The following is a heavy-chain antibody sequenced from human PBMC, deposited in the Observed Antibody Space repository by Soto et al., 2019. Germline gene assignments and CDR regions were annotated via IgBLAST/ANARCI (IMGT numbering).Heavy chain of an antibody. D-gene: IGHD3-3*01. Sequence: QVQLQESGPGLVKPSQTLSLTCTVSGGSISSGDYYWSWIRQHPGKGLEWIGYIYYSGSTYYNPSLKSRVTISVDTSKNQFSLKLSSVTAADTAVYYCARWWSGSRQGFDPWGQGNLVPVSS. CDR3: ARWWSGSRQGFDP. J-gene: IGHJ5*02. CDR2: IYYSGST. V-gene: IGHV4-31*03. CDR1: GGSISSGDYY.